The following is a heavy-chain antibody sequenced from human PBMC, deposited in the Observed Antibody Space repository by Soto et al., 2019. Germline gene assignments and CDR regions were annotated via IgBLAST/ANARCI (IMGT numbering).Heavy chain of an antibody. CDR2: CYYSGST. Sequence: SETLSLTCTVSGGSISSYYWSWIRQPPGKGLEWIGYCYYSGSTNYNPSLKSRATISVDTSKNQFSLKLNSVTAADTAVYYCARHPGYRGAFDGWGQGTMVTVSS. J-gene: IGHJ3*01. CDR3: ARHPGYRGAFDG. CDR1: GGSISSYY. D-gene: IGHD6-13*01. V-gene: IGHV4-59*08.